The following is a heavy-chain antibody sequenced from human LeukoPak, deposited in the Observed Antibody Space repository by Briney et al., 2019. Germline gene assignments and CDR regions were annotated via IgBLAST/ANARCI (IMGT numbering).Heavy chain of an antibody. V-gene: IGHV1-2*02. D-gene: IGHD2-15*01. J-gene: IGHJ4*02. CDR1: GNTFTGYF. CDR3: ARDRVYCSAGSCYPSYSFDS. Sequence: ALVKVSCKSSGNTFTGYFLNWVRQAPGQGLEWMGWINHNTGGTNYAQKFQGRVTMTRDTSISIAYMELSRLRSDDTAVYYCARDRVYCSAGSCYPSYSFDSWGQGTLVTVSS. CDR2: INHNTGGT.